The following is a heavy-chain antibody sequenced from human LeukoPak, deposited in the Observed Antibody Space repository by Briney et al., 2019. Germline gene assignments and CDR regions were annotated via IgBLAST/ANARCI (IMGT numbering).Heavy chain of an antibody. CDR1: GYTFTSYD. CDR2: MNPNSGNT. Sequence: ASVKVSCKASGYTFTSYDINWVRQATGQGLEWMGWMNPNSGNTGYAQEFQGRVTMTRNTSISTAYMELSSLRSEDTAVYYCARGQLYSSGWYDAFDIWGQGTMVTVSS. D-gene: IGHD6-19*01. CDR3: ARGQLYSSGWYDAFDI. V-gene: IGHV1-8*01. J-gene: IGHJ3*02.